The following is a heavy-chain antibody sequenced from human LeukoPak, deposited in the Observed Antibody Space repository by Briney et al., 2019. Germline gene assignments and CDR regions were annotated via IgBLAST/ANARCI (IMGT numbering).Heavy chain of an antibody. CDR2: INPNSGGT. CDR1: GYTFSGYY. Sequence: ASVKVSFKASGYTFSGYYMHWVRQAPGQGLEWMGWINPNSGGTKYVQKFQGRVTMTRDTSISTAYMELSRLRSDDTAAYYCARVYDIFGSGSHSDFWGQGTLVTVSS. J-gene: IGHJ4*02. V-gene: IGHV1-2*02. D-gene: IGHD3-10*01. CDR3: ARVYDIFGSGSHSDF.